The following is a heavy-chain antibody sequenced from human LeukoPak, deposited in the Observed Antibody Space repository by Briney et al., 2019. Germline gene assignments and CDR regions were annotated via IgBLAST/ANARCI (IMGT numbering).Heavy chain of an antibody. CDR3: AELGITMIGGV. D-gene: IGHD3-10*02. CDR2: ISWNTSNI. J-gene: IGHJ6*04. V-gene: IGHV3-9*01. Sequence: PGGSLRLSCAASAFTFDDYAMHWVRQAPGKGLEWVSGISWNTSNINYADSVKGRFTISRDNAKNSLYLQMNSLRAEDTAVYYCAELGITMIGGVWGKGTTVTISS. CDR1: AFTFDDYA.